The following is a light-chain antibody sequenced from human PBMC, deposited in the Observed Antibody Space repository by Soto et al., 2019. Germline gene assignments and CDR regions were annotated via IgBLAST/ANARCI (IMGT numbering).Light chain of an antibody. CDR3: HQYNTWT. V-gene: IGKV3-15*01. CDR1: QTLSSSF. J-gene: IGKJ1*01. CDR2: GAS. Sequence: EIVLTQSPGTLSLSPGERATLSCRTSQTLSSSFLAWYQQTPGQAPRLLIYGASTRATGIPARFSGSGSGTEFTLTISSLQSEDFAVYYCHQYNTWTFGQGTKVDIK.